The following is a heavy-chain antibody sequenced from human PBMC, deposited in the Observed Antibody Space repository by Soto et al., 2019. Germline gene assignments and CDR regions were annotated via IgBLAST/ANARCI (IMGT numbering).Heavy chain of an antibody. V-gene: IGHV1-69*01. CDR3: ARERISRVGDYYYYGMDV. D-gene: IGHD1-26*01. CDR2: IIPIFGTA. CDR1: GGTFSSYA. Sequence: QVQLVQSGAEVKKPGSSVKVSCKASGGTFSSYAIGWVRQAPGQGLEWMGGIIPIFGTANYAQNFQGRVTITADESTSTAYMELSSLRSEDTAVYYCARERISRVGDYYYYGMDVWGQGTTVTVSS. J-gene: IGHJ6*02.